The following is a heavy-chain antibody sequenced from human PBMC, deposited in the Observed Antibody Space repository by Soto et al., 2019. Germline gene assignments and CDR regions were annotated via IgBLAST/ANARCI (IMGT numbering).Heavy chain of an antibody. J-gene: IGHJ4*02. CDR1: GLTFSSYT. CDR2: ISYDGSNK. V-gene: IGHV3-30-3*01. CDR3: AREGDGYNCFDY. D-gene: IGHD5-12*01. Sequence: GGSLRLSCAASGLTFSSYTMSWVRQAPGKGLEWVAVISYDGSNKYYADSVKGRFTISRDNSKNTLYLQMNSLRAEDTAVYYCAREGDGYNCFDYWGQGTLVTVSS.